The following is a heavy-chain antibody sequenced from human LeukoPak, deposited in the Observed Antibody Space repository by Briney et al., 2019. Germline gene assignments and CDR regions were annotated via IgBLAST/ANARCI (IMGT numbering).Heavy chain of an antibody. D-gene: IGHD6-19*01. V-gene: IGHV4-59*01. Sequence: SETLSLTCIVSGGSISGYYWTWIRQPPGKGLEWIGYIYYSGSTNYSPSLKSRVTISVDKSKNQFSLKLSSVTAADTAVYFCARGNSGWYHWGQGTLVTVSS. CDR2: IYYSGST. CDR3: ARGNSGWYH. J-gene: IGHJ5*02. CDR1: GGSISGYY.